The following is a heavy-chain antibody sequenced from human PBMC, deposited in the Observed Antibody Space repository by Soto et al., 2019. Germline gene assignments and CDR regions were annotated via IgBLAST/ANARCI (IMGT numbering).Heavy chain of an antibody. Sequence: SRRLSCVASGFTFSNYWVSWVRQAPGGGVEGVVKMNQAGSERLYVDSAKARFAISRDNAKNSLYLQIRGLGAEDTDVYYCASIYCNAGSCYSCLDPWGQGTLVTVSS. CDR3: ASIYCNAGSCYSCLDP. D-gene: IGHD2-15*01. CDR1: GFTFSNYW. J-gene: IGHJ5*02. V-gene: IGHV3-7*01. CDR2: MNQAGSER.